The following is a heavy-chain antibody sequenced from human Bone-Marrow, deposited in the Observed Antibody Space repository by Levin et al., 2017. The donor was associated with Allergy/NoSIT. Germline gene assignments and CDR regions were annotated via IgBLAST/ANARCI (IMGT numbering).Heavy chain of an antibody. Sequence: PGGSLRLSCAASGFTFSSYGMHWVRQAPGKGLEWVSVISYDGSNKYYADSVKGRFTISRDNSKNTLYLQMNSLRAEGTAVYYCAKAGYSSSWYVFDYWGQGTLVTVSS. CDR2: ISYDGSNK. CDR1: GFTFSSYG. D-gene: IGHD6-13*01. CDR3: AKAGYSSSWYVFDY. V-gene: IGHV3-30*18. J-gene: IGHJ4*02.